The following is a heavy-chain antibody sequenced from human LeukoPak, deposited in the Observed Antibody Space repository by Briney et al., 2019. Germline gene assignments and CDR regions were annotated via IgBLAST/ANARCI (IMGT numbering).Heavy chain of an antibody. CDR3: ARDLTRYDYSNSGPVDY. Sequence: SVKVSCKASGGTFSSYAISWVRQAPGQGLEWMGGIIPIFGTANYAQKFQGRVTITADESTSTAYMELSSLRSEDTAVYYCARDLTRYDYSNSGPVDYWGQGTLVTVSS. V-gene: IGHV1-69*13. CDR1: GGTFSSYA. D-gene: IGHD4-11*01. J-gene: IGHJ4*02. CDR2: IIPIFGTA.